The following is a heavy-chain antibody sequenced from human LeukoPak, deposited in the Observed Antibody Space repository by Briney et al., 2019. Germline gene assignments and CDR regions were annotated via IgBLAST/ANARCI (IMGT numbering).Heavy chain of an antibody. V-gene: IGHV4-59*01. CDR3: ARARDGYSYGCLGY. CDR2: IYYSGST. D-gene: IGHD5-18*01. Sequence: SETLSLTCTVSGGSISSYYWSWIRQPPGKGLEWIGYIYYSGSTNYNPSLKSRVTISVDTSKNQFSLKLSSVTAADTAVYYCARARDGYSYGCLGYWGQGTLVTVSS. CDR1: GGSISSYY. J-gene: IGHJ4*02.